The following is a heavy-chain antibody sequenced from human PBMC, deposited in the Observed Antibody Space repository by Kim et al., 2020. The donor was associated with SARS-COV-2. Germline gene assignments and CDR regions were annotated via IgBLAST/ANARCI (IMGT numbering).Heavy chain of an antibody. Sequence: SVKVSCKASGGTFSSYAISWVRQAPGQGLEWMGRIIPILGIANYAQKFQGRVTITADKSTSTAYMELSSLRSEDTAVYYCARGNGSGSYSDILWVDSLPYYYYYGMDVWGQGTTVTVSS. V-gene: IGHV1-69*04. D-gene: IGHD3-10*01. J-gene: IGHJ6*02. CDR2: IIPILGIA. CDR3: ARGNGSGSYSDILWVDSLPYYYYYGMDV. CDR1: GGTFSSYA.